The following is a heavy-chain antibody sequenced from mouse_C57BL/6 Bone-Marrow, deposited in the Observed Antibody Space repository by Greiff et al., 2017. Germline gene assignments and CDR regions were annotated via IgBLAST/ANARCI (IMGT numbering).Heavy chain of an antibody. V-gene: IGHV1-69*01. CDR3: ARRNYGSPDY. D-gene: IGHD1-1*01. J-gene: IGHJ2*01. Sequence: QVQLQQPGAELVMPGASVKLSCKASGYTFTSYWMHWVKQRPGQGLEWIGEIDPSDSYTNYNQKFKGKSTLTVDKSSSTAYMQLSSLTSEDSAVYYCARRNYGSPDYWGKGTTLTVSS. CDR1: GYTFTSYW. CDR2: IDPSDSYT.